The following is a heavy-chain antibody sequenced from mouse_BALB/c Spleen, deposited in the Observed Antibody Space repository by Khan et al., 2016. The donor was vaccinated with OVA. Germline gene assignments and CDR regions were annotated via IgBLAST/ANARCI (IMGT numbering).Heavy chain of an antibody. Sequence: QVRLQQSGAELAKPGASVKMSCKASGYTFTSYWMHWIKQRPGQGLEWIGYINPTSGYTDYNQKFKDKATLTADKSSSTAYVQLSSLTSDDSAVYYCARGRIDYWGQGTTLTVSS. J-gene: IGHJ2*01. D-gene: IGHD1-1*01. CDR3: ARGRIDY. V-gene: IGHV1-7*01. CDR1: GYTFTSYW. CDR2: INPTSGYT.